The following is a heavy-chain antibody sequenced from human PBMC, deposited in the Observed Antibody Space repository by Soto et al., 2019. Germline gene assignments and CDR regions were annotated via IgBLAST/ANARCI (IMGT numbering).Heavy chain of an antibody. CDR3: AREPINGGDFDY. CDR2: IYYSGST. J-gene: IGHJ4*02. Sequence: PSETLSLTCTVSGGSISSGGYYWSWIRQHPGKGLEWIGYIYYSGSTYYNPSLKSRVTISVDTSKNQFSLKLSSVTAADTAVYYCAREPINGGDFDYWGQGTLVTVSS. V-gene: IGHV4-31*03. CDR1: GGSISSGGYY. D-gene: IGHD7-27*01.